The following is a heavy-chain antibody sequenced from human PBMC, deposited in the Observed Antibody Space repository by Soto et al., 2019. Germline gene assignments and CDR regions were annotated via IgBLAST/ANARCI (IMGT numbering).Heavy chain of an antibody. J-gene: IGHJ4*02. CDR3: ARDLGGSYYAPVDY. CDR2: ISAYNGNT. V-gene: IGHV1-18*01. D-gene: IGHD1-26*01. CDR1: GYTFTSYG. Sequence: QVQLVQSGAEVKKPGASVKVSCKASGYTFTSYGISWVRQAPGQGLEWMGWISAYNGNTKYAQKFQGRVTMTTDTATSTADMELRSLRPDDTAVYYCARDLGGSYYAPVDYWGQGTLVTVSS.